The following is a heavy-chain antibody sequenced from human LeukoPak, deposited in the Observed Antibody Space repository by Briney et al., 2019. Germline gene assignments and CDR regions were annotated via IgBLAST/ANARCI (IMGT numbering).Heavy chain of an antibody. V-gene: IGHV4-30-2*01. CDR1: GGSISSGGYS. D-gene: IGHD6-13*01. CDR3: ARGDPGIAASAGSTENFVYYFDY. CDR2: IYHSGST. Sequence: PSETLSLTCAVSGGSISSGGYSWSWIRQPPGKGLEWIGYIYHSGSTYYNPSLKSRVTISVDRSKNQFSLKLSSVTAADTAVYYCARGDPGIAASAGSTENFVYYFDYWGQGTLVTVSS. J-gene: IGHJ4*02.